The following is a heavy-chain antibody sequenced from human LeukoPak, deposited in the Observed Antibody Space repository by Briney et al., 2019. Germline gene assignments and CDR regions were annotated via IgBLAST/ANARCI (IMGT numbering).Heavy chain of an antibody. Sequence: GGSLRLSCAASGFTFSSYAMSWVRQAPGKGLEWVSAISGSGGSTYYADSVKGRFTISRDNSKNTLYLQMNSLRAEDTAVYYCAKDSQYSSGCYDRTPFDYWGQGTLVTVSS. CDR3: AKDSQYSSGCYDRTPFDY. J-gene: IGHJ4*02. CDR1: GFTFSSYA. CDR2: ISGSGGST. D-gene: IGHD6-19*01. V-gene: IGHV3-23*01.